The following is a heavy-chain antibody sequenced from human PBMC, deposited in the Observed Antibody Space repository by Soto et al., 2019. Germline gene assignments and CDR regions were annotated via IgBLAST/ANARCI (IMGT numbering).Heavy chain of an antibody. Sequence: ASVKVSCKASGYTFTGYYMHWVRQAPGQGLEWMGWINPNSGGTNYAQKFQGWVTMTRDTSISTAYMELSRLRSDDTAVYYCAREGAYCTNGVCQHFDYWGQGTLVTVSS. D-gene: IGHD2-8*01. V-gene: IGHV1-2*04. CDR1: GYTFTGYY. CDR3: AREGAYCTNGVCQHFDY. J-gene: IGHJ4*02. CDR2: INPNSGGT.